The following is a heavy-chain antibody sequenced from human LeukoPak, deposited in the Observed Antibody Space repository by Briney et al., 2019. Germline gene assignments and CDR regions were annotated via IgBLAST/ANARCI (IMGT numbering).Heavy chain of an antibody. CDR3: AKSGYNYGADAFDI. J-gene: IGHJ3*02. V-gene: IGHV4-59*01. CDR2: IYYSGSS. CDR1: GGSISSYY. D-gene: IGHD5-18*01. Sequence: PSETLSLTCTVSGGSISSYYWIWIRQPPGKGLEWIGYIYYSGSSNYNPSLKSRVTISVDTSKNQFSLKLSSVTAADTAVYYCAKSGYNYGADAFDIWGQGTMVTVSS.